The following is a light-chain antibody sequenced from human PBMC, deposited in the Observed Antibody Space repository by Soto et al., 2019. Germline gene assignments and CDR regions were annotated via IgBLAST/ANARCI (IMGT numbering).Light chain of an antibody. J-gene: IGKJ4*01. V-gene: IGKV3-11*01. CDR2: DAS. CDR3: QQRSNWPPVT. Sequence: EIVLTQSPATLSSSPRERATLSCRASQSINRHLAWYQQKPGQAPRLLILDASDRATGIPARFSGSGSGTDFTLTISSLEPEDFAVYYCQQRSNWPPVTFGGGTKVEIK. CDR1: QSINRH.